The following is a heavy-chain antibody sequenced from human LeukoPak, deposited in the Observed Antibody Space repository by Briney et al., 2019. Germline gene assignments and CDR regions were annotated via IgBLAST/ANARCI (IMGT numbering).Heavy chain of an antibody. CDR2: IYHTGST. J-gene: IGHJ4*02. CDR3: ARRGDYYGSGGHFDY. D-gene: IGHD3-10*01. V-gene: IGHV4-59*08. Sequence: KPSETLSLTRTVSGGSISSYYWSWIRQPPGKGLEWIGYIYHTGSTNYNPSLKSRVTISVDTSKNQFSLKLSSVTAADTAVYYCARRGDYYGSGGHFDYWGQGTLVTVSS. CDR1: GGSISSYY.